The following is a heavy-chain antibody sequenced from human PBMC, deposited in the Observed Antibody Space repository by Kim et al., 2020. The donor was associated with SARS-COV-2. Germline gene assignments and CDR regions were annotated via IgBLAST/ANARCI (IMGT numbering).Heavy chain of an antibody. D-gene: IGHD3-9*01. J-gene: IGHJ3*02. Sequence: YADSVKGRFTISRDNSKNTLYLQMNSLRAEDTAVYYCAKDLSGTVDAFDIWGQGTMVTVSS. V-gene: IGHV3-23*01. CDR3: AKDLSGTVDAFDI.